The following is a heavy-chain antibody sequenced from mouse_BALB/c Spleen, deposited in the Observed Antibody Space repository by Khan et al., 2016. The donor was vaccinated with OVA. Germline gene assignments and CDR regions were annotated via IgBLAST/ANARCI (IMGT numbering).Heavy chain of an antibody. CDR2: INTYTGEP. CDR3: ARVGYNGTMDY. Sequence: QIQLVQSGPELKKPGETVKISCKASGYTFTNYGMNWVKQAPGKGLKWMGWINTYTGEPTYADDFKGRFAFSLETSASTAYLQNNNLKNEDTATYFCARVGYNGTMDYWGKGTSVTVSS. J-gene: IGHJ4*01. V-gene: IGHV9-3-1*01. CDR1: GYTFTNYG. D-gene: IGHD2-14*01.